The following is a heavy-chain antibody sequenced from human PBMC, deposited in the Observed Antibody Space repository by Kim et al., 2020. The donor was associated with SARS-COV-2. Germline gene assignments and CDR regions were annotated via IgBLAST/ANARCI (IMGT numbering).Heavy chain of an antibody. CDR3: ARDGIAAAPFDY. V-gene: IGHV6-1*01. Sequence: YAVSVKRRITINPDTAKNQFSLQLNSVTPEDTAVYYCARDGIAAAPFDYWGQGTLVTVSS. D-gene: IGHD6-13*01. J-gene: IGHJ4*02.